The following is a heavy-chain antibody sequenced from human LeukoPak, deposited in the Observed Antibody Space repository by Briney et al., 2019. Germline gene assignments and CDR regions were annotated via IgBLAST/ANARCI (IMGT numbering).Heavy chain of an antibody. V-gene: IGHV3-74*01. J-gene: IGHJ4*02. D-gene: IGHD6-13*01. CDR3: ARSSPYSTSWYSG. CDR2: INSDGSSA. CDR1: GFTFSDYY. Sequence: GGSLRLSCAASGFTFSDYYMTWVRQAPGKGLVWVSRINSDGSSANYADSVKGRFTISRDNAKNTLYLQMNSLRAEDTAVYYCARSSPYSTSWYSGWGQGTLVTVSS.